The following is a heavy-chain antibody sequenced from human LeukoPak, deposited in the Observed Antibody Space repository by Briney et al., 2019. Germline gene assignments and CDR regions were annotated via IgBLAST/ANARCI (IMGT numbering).Heavy chain of an antibody. CDR2: IRSKAYGGTT. CDR1: GFTFGDYA. CDR3: TRNTVPRDGYRLFDY. D-gene: IGHD5-24*01. V-gene: IGHV3-49*04. J-gene: IGHJ4*02. Sequence: PGGSMRLSCTASGFTFGDYAMSWVRQAPGKGLEWGGFIRSKAYGGTTEYGASVKGRFTISRDDSKSIAYLQMNSLKTEDTAVYYCTRNTVPRDGYRLFDYWGQGTLVTVSS.